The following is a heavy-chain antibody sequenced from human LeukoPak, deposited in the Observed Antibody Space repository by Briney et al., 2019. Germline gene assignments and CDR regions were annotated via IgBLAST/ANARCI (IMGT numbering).Heavy chain of an antibody. D-gene: IGHD2-2*01. CDR2: IYYSGST. Sequence: SGTLSLTCTVSGGSISDYYWSGIRQSPGKGLEWIGYIYYSGSTNYNPSLKSRVTISVDTSKNQFSLKLSSVTAADTAVYYCARPIVPAANDAFDIWGQGTMVTVSS. J-gene: IGHJ3*02. CDR3: ARPIVPAANDAFDI. V-gene: IGHV4-59*08. CDR1: GGSISDYY.